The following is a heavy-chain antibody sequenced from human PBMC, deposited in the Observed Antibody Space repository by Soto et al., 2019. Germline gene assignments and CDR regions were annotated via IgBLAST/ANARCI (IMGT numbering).Heavy chain of an antibody. CDR2: ISSSSSTI. V-gene: IGHV3-48*01. Sequence: GGSLRLSCAASGFTFSSYSMNWVRQAPGKGLEWVSYISSSSSTIYYADSVKGRFTISRDNAKNSLYLQMNSLRAEDTAVYYCARDLYSSSWYFPKKTNWFDPWGQGTLVTVSS. D-gene: IGHD6-13*01. CDR1: GFTFSSYS. CDR3: ARDLYSSSWYFPKKTNWFDP. J-gene: IGHJ5*02.